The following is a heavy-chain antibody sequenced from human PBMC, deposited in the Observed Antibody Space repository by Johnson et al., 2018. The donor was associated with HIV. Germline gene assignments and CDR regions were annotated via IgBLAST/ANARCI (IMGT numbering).Heavy chain of an antibody. D-gene: IGHD6-6*01. CDR2: IKSKTDGGTT. CDR1: GFTFSNAW. Sequence: VQLVESVGGLVKPGGSLRLSCAASGFTFSNAWMSWVRQAPGKGLEWVGRIKSKTDGGTTDYAAPVKGRFTISRDDSKNTLYLQMNSLKTEDTAVYYCTTTSSSGYTNSYAFDVWGQGTMVTVSS. V-gene: IGHV3-15*01. CDR3: TTTSSSGYTNSYAFDV. J-gene: IGHJ3*01.